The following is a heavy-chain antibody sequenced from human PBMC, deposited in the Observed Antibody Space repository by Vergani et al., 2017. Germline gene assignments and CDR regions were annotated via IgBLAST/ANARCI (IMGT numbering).Heavy chain of an antibody. CDR3: ARDVYDSSGYYGDFDY. CDR2: ISSSSSYI. CDR1: GFTFSSYS. Sequence: EVQLVESGGGLVQPGGSLRLSCAASGFTFSSYSMNWVRQAPGKGLEWVSSISSSSSYIYYADSVKGRFTISRDNAKNSLYLQMNSLRAEDTAVYYCARDVYDSSGYYGDFDYWGQGTLVTVSS. V-gene: IGHV3-21*01. D-gene: IGHD3-22*01. J-gene: IGHJ4*02.